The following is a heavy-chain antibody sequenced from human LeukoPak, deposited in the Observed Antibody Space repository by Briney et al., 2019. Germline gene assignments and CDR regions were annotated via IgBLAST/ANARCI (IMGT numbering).Heavy chain of an antibody. D-gene: IGHD6-19*01. CDR1: GFTFNSYG. CDR2: ISYDETDK. J-gene: IGHJ4*02. Sequence: GGSLRLSCAASGFTFNSYGMHWVRQAPGKGLEWVAVISYDETDKYYADSVKGRFTVSRDNSKNTLYLQMNSLRAEDTAVYYCAKRYSSGWYYLDYWGQGTLVTVSS. V-gene: IGHV3-30*18. CDR3: AKRYSSGWYYLDY.